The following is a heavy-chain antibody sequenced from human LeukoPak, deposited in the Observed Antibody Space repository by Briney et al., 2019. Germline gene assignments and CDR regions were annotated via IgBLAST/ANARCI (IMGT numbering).Heavy chain of an antibody. J-gene: IGHJ6*02. CDR3: ARGRPYSNYVQLGRYGMDV. D-gene: IGHD4-11*01. Sequence: SETLSLTCTVSGGSISSYYWSWIRQPPGKGLEWIGYIYYSGSTNYNPSLKSRVTISVDTSKNQFSLKLSSVTAADTAVYYCARGRPYSNYVQLGRYGMDVWGQGTTVTVSS. V-gene: IGHV4-59*01. CDR1: GGSISSYY. CDR2: IYYSGST.